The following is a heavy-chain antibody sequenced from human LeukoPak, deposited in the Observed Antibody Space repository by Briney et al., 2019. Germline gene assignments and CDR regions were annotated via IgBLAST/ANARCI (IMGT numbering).Heavy chain of an antibody. Sequence: ASVKVSCKASGYTFTSYDINWVRQATGQGLEWTGWMNPNSGNTGYAQKFQGRVTMTRNTSISTAYMELSSLRSEDTAVYYCASPIMTTATGAFDIWGQGTMVTVSS. J-gene: IGHJ3*02. CDR3: ASPIMTTATGAFDI. CDR1: GYTFTSYD. CDR2: MNPNSGNT. D-gene: IGHD4-17*01. V-gene: IGHV1-8*01.